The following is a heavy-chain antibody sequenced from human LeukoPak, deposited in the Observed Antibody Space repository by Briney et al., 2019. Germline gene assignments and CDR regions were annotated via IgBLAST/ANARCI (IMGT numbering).Heavy chain of an antibody. CDR2: IDPSDSYT. Sequence: PGGSLRLSCKGSGYSFTSYGINWVRQMPGKGLEWMGRIDPSDSYTNYSPSFQGHVTISADKSISTAYLQWSSLKASDTAMYYCAERARGYGSFDFDYWGQGTLVTVSS. CDR1: GYSFTSYG. D-gene: IGHD5-18*01. V-gene: IGHV5-10-1*01. J-gene: IGHJ4*02. CDR3: AERARGYGSFDFDY.